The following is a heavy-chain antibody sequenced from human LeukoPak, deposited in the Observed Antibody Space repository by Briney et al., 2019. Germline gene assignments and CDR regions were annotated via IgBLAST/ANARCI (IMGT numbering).Heavy chain of an antibody. J-gene: IGHJ5*02. D-gene: IGHD3-10*01. CDR3: VSIMVRGRSP. V-gene: IGHV3-74*01. Sequence: GRSLRLACAAAGFTFSTYWMHWVRQAPGKGLVWVSRISSDGSNTNYADSVKGRFNISRDNAKNMLYLQMNSFRGEVTAVYYCVSIMVRGRSPWGQGTLVTVSS. CDR1: GFTFSTYW. CDR2: ISSDGSNT.